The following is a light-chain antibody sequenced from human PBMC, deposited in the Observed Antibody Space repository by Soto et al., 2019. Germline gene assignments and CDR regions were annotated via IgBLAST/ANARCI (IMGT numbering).Light chain of an antibody. J-gene: IGKJ1*01. CDR2: AAS. Sequence: DIQMTQSPSSLSASVGDRVTITCRASQGIGSYSAWYQQKPGEAPKLLIFAASTLQSGVPSRFSGSGSGTTFTLTISSLQSDDFATYYCLQYNGYYRTFGQGTKVDIK. CDR1: QGIGSY. CDR3: LQYNGYYRT. V-gene: IGKV1-9*01.